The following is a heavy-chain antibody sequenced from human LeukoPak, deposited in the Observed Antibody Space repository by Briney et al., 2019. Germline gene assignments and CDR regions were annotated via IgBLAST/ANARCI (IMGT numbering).Heavy chain of an antibody. CDR1: GFTSSIYA. CDR3: ARGSGNLVVVDATVPFNY. D-gene: IGHD2-15*01. V-gene: IGHV3-30-3*01. Sequence: GGSLTLSCSPSGFTSSIYATHGVRHAPRGGREWVVVISYGGSNKYYADSVKGRFTISRDYSKNTLYLQMTSMRAEDTAVYYCARGSGNLVVVDATVPFNYWGQGTLVTVSS. CDR2: ISYGGSNK. J-gene: IGHJ4*02.